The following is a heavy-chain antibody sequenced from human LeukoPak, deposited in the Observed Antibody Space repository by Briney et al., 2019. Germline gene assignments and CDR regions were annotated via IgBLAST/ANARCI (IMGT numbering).Heavy chain of an antibody. D-gene: IGHD1-26*01. CDR1: GFTFSNTW. CDR3: TTESSGGSDN. V-gene: IGHV3-15*01. J-gene: IGHJ4*02. Sequence: SGGSLRLSCAASGFTFSNTWMSWVRQGPGKGLEWVGRIQRKTDGGTTDYAAPVKGRFTISRDDSENTLYLQMNSLKIEDTAVYYCTTESSGGSDNWGQGTMITVSS. CDR2: IQRKTDGGTT.